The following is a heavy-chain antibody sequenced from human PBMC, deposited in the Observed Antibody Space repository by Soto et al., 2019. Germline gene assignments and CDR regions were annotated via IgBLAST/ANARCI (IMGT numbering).Heavy chain of an antibody. CDR2: IYWDDSK. CDR3: AHNGSSNFPIDC. V-gene: IGHV2-5*02. Sequence: QITLKESGPTLVKPTQTLTLTCTFSGFSLSTSGVGVGWIRQPPGKALEWLAVIYWDDSKHCSPSRKSRLTITKDTSNNQVVLTMSIMHPVDPASYYCAHNGSSNFPIDCWGQGTLGSDSS. CDR1: GFSLSTSGVG. J-gene: IGHJ4*02. D-gene: IGHD4-4*01.